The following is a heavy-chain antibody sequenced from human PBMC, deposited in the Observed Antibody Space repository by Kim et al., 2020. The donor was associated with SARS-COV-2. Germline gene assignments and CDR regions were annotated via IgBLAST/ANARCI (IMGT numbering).Heavy chain of an antibody. CDR3: SRGLRSGYASSRGGLDY. CDR1: GYTFTSYA. J-gene: IGHJ4*02. Sequence: ASVKVSCKASGYTFTSYAMNWVRQAPGQGLEWMGWINANTGNRTYAQRFTVRFVVYLDTSVSTAYLQISSRKAEDTAVYYCSRGLRSGYASSRGGLDYWGQGTLLTVSS. D-gene: IGHD6-13*01. CDR2: INANTGNR. V-gene: IGHV7-4-1*02.